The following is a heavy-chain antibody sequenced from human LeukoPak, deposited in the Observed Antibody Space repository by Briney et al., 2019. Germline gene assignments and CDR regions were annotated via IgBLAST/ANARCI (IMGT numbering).Heavy chain of an antibody. V-gene: IGHV3-13*01. CDR3: ARAVAGTHWFDP. Sequence: GGSLRLSCAASGFTLSYYDMHWVRQATGKGLEWVSGIDIPGNTYYPDSVKGRFTMSRESAKNSLYLQMNSLRAGDTAVYYCARAVAGTHWFDPWGQGTLVTVSS. D-gene: IGHD6-19*01. CDR2: IDIPGNT. J-gene: IGHJ5*02. CDR1: GFTLSYYD.